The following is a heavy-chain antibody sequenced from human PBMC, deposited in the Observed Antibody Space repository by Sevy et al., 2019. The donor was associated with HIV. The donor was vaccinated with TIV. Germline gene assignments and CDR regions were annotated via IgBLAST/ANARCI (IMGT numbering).Heavy chain of an antibody. CDR3: ARVDTAMLSRGDAFDI. D-gene: IGHD5-18*01. CDR2: ISSSGSTI. V-gene: IGHV3-11*01. Sequence: GGSLRLSCAASGFTFSDYYMSWIRQAPGKGLEWVSYISSSGSTIYYADSVKGRFTISRDNAKNSLYLQMNSLRAEDTAVYYCARVDTAMLSRGDAFDIWGQGTMVTVSS. J-gene: IGHJ3*02. CDR1: GFTFSDYY.